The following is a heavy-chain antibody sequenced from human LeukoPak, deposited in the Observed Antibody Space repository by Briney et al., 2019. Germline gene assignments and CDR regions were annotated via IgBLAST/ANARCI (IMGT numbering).Heavy chain of an antibody. Sequence: GGSLRLSCAASGFTFSSYSMNWVRQAPGKGLEWVSSISSSSSYIYYADSVKGRFTISRDNAKNSLYLQMNSLRAEDTAVYYCARDCSGGSCYSRSAFDIWGQGTMVTVS. V-gene: IGHV3-21*01. J-gene: IGHJ3*02. D-gene: IGHD2-15*01. CDR3: ARDCSGGSCYSRSAFDI. CDR1: GFTFSSYS. CDR2: ISSSSSYI.